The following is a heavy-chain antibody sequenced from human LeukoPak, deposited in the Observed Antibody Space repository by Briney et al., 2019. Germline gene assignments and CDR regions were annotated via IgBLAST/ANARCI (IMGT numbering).Heavy chain of an antibody. Sequence: ASVKVSCKASGYTFTSYDINWVRQATGQGLEWMGWMNPNSGNTGYAQKFQGRVTMTRNTTISTAYMEQSSLRYEDTAVYYCAGGCGSRDGSGSSDYWGQGTRITVSS. CDR2: MNPNSGNT. V-gene: IGHV1-8*01. J-gene: IGHJ4*02. D-gene: IGHD3-10*01. CDR1: GYTFTSYD. CDR3: AGGCGSRDGSGSSDY.